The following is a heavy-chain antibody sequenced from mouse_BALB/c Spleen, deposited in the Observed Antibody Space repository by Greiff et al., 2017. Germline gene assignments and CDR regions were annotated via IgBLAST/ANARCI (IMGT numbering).Heavy chain of an antibody. Sequence: EVQLQQSGPGLVKPSQSLSLTCTVTGYSITSDYAWNWIRQFPGNKLEWMGYISYSGSTSYNPSLKSRISITRDTSKNQFFLQLNSVTTEDTATYYCARNYYGSSFFAYWGQGTLVTVSA. CDR1: GYSITSDYA. D-gene: IGHD1-1*01. CDR3: ARNYYGSSFFAY. CDR2: ISYSGST. J-gene: IGHJ3*01. V-gene: IGHV3-2*02.